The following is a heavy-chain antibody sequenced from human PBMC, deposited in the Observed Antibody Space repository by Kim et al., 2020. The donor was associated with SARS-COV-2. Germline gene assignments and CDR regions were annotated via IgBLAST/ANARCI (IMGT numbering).Heavy chain of an antibody. CDR3: AGQSDYLAAAGLYFDY. J-gene: IGHJ4*02. D-gene: IGHD6-13*01. Sequence: PSLKGRITISVDTSKKQFTLKLSSVTAADTAVYYCAGQSDYLAAAGLYFDYWGQGTLVTVSS. V-gene: IGHV4-39*01.